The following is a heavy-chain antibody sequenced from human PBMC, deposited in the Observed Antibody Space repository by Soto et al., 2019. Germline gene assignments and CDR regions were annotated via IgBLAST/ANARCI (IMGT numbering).Heavy chain of an antibody. D-gene: IGHD5-18*01. CDR3: ASVDTAMALDY. CDR1: GGSISSYY. J-gene: IGHJ4*02. Sequence: SETLSLTCTVSGGSISSYYWSWSRQPPGKGLEWIGYIYYSGSTNYNPSLKSRVTISVDTSKNQFSLKLSSVTAADTAVYYCASVDTAMALDYWGQGTLVTVSS. V-gene: IGHV4-59*01. CDR2: IYYSGST.